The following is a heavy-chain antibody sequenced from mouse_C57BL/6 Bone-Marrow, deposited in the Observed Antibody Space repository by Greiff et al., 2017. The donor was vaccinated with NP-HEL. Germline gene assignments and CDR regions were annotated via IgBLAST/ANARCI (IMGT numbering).Heavy chain of an antibody. CDR2: IDPEDGDT. CDR3: TTHYYGSSHWYFDV. V-gene: IGHV14-1*01. D-gene: IGHD1-1*01. CDR1: GFNIKDYY. Sequence: EVQLQQSGAELVRPGASVKLSCTASGFNIKDYYMHWVKQRPEQGLEWIGRIDPEDGDTEYAPKFQGTATMTADTSSNTAYLQLSSLTSEDTAVYYCTTHYYGSSHWYFDVWGTGTTVTVSS. J-gene: IGHJ1*03.